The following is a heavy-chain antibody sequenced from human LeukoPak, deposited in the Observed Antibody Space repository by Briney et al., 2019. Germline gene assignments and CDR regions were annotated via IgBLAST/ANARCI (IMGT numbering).Heavy chain of an antibody. Sequence: GESLKISCKGSGYSITSYWIGWVRQMPGKGLEWMGIIYPGDSDTRYSPSFQGQVTISADKSISTAYLQWSSLKASDTAMYYCARLEGGAYSGYDWGFDYWGQGTLVTVSS. CDR2: IYPGDSDT. J-gene: IGHJ4*02. V-gene: IGHV5-51*01. D-gene: IGHD5-12*01. CDR3: ARLEGGAYSGYDWGFDY. CDR1: GYSITSYW.